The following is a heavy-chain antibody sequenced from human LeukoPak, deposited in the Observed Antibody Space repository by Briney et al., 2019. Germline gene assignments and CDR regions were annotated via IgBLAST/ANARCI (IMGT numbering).Heavy chain of an antibody. J-gene: IGHJ4*02. Sequence: GGSLRLSCAASGFTFSSYAMSWVRQAPGRGLEWVSIISTSGGFSYYADSVKGRFTISRDDSKNTVFLLLNSLRGEDTAIYYCATVRLGWGQGTLVTVSS. CDR1: GFTFSSYA. V-gene: IGHV3-23*01. D-gene: IGHD6-6*01. CDR3: ATVRLG. CDR2: ISTSGGFS.